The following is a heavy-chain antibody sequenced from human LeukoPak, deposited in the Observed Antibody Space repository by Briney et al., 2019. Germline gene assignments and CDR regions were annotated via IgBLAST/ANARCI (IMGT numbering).Heavy chain of an antibody. J-gene: IGHJ6*02. CDR3: ARHKYSSGWGDFDG. Sequence: PGGSLRLFCAASGFTFNHYYMRWIRQAPGKGLEWVSHISSSHETIYYADSVQGRFSIPRDNAKNSLYLQMNSLRAEDAVVYYFARHKYSSGWGDFDGWGQGTTVTVSS. CDR1: GFTFNHYY. D-gene: IGHD6-19*01. V-gene: IGHV3-11*01. CDR2: ISSSHETI.